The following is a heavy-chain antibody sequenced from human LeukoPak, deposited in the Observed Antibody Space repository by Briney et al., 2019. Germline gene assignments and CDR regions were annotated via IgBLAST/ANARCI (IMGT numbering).Heavy chain of an antibody. CDR2: ISYDGSTK. Sequence: GGSLRLSCAASGFTFRSYAMHWVRQAPGKGLEWVAVISYDGSTKFYEDSVKGRFTISRDNSKNTLFLQMNSLRAEDTAVYYCVKEFGGYAYGAYFDYWGRGTLVTVSS. J-gene: IGHJ4*02. CDR1: GFTFRSYA. D-gene: IGHD4/OR15-4a*01. V-gene: IGHV3-30*04. CDR3: VKEFGGYAYGAYFDY.